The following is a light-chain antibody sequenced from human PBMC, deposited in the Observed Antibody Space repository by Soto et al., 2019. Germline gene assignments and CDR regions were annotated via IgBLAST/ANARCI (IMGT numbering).Light chain of an antibody. V-gene: IGKV3-15*01. CDR2: DAS. J-gene: IGKJ4*01. Sequence: IVLAQSPATLSVSPGERATLSCRASQSVSSNLAWYQHKPGQAPRLLIYDASTRATGIPARFSGSGSGTDFTLTISILQSEDFALSYCQQYNNWPPRVTFGGGTKVEIK. CDR1: QSVSSN. CDR3: QQYNNWPPRVT.